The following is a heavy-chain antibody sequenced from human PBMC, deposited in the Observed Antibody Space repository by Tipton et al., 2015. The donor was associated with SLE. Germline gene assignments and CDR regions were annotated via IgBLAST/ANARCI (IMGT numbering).Heavy chain of an antibody. J-gene: IGHJ2*01. CDR1: GGSINSGY. CDR3: ARGSGYDSSGPWYFDL. D-gene: IGHD3-22*01. CDR2: IYYSGST. V-gene: IGHV4-59*08. Sequence: TLSLTCTVSGGSINSGYWNWIRQPPGKGLESVGYIYYSGSTNYNPSLKSRVTISVDTSKKQFSLNLRSVTAADTAVYYCARGSGYDSSGPWYFDLWGRGTLVTVSS.